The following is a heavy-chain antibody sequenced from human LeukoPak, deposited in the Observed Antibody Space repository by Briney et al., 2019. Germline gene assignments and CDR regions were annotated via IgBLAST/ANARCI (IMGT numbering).Heavy chain of an antibody. J-gene: IGHJ4*02. CDR3: ARVHHSSSWGTDDC. Sequence: GGSLRLSCAAYGFTFSTYWMTWVRQAPGKGLEWVANIKEDGSEKYYVDSVRGRFTISRDNAKNSLYLHMNSLRAEDTAVYYCARVHHSSSWGTDDCWGQGTLVTVSS. V-gene: IGHV3-7*01. D-gene: IGHD6-13*01. CDR1: GFTFSTYW. CDR2: IKEDGSEK.